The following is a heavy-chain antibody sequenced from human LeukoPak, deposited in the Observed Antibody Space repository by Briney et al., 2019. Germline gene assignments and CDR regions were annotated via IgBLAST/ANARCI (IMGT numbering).Heavy chain of an antibody. V-gene: IGHV3-21*01. D-gene: IGHD5-12*01. CDR1: GFTFSSYS. CDR2: ISSSSSYI. Sequence: GGSLRLSCAASGFTFSSYSMNWVRQAPGKGLEWVSSISSSSSYIYYADSVKGRFTISRDNAKNSLYLQMNSLRAEDTAVYYCARGSGYSGYSTLGYYYYYYMDVWGKGTTVTVSS. CDR3: ARGSGYSGYSTLGYYYYYYMDV. J-gene: IGHJ6*03.